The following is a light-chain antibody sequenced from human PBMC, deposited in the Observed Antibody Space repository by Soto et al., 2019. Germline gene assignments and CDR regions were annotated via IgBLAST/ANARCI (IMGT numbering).Light chain of an antibody. CDR2: TDN. V-gene: IGLV1-47*02. CDR1: YSNIGAGYE. J-gene: IGLJ3*02. CDR3: AAWDDSLSGPV. Sequence: QSVLTQPPSVSGAPGQRVTISCTGSYSNIGAGYEVHWYQQVPGTAPKLLIYTDNHRPSGVPDRFSGSKSGTSASLAISGLRSEDEADYYCAAWDDSLSGPVFGGGTQLTVL.